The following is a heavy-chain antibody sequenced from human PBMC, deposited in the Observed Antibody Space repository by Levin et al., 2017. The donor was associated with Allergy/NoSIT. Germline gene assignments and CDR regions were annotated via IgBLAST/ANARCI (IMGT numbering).Heavy chain of an antibody. Sequence: LSLTCAASGFTFGDYAMHWVRQAPGKGLEWVSGINWNRDKIGYADSVRARFTISRDNAKHSLYLQMNSLGPEDTALYYGAKGLNWGSPNTFDYWGQGTLVTVSS. CDR1: GFTFGDYA. CDR3: AKGLNWGSPNTFDY. V-gene: IGHV3-9*01. CDR2: INWNRDKI. D-gene: IGHD7-27*01. J-gene: IGHJ4*02.